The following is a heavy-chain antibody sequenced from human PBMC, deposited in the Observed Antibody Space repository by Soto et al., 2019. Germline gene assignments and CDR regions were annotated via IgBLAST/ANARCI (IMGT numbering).Heavy chain of an antibody. CDR2: IHPTSSHI. CDR3: ARGYCGGGGCYLRRDAFDV. Sequence: EVQLVESGGGLVMPGGSLRLSCAASGFTFSAYHMNWVRHAPGKGLEWVSSIHPTSSHIYYADSVRGRFTLPRDDSKNTVCRQMHSLRTEDAALYYCARGYCGGGGCYLRRDAFDVWGQGTMVTVSS. CDR1: GFTFSAYH. V-gene: IGHV3-21*01. D-gene: IGHD2-15*01. J-gene: IGHJ3*01.